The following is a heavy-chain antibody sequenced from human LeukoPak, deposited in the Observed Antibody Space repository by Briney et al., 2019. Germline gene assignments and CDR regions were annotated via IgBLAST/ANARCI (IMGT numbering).Heavy chain of an antibody. CDR1: GFTFSVYG. CDR2: FSHDGNNK. V-gene: IGHV3-30*18. D-gene: IGHD3-10*01. J-gene: IGHJ4*02. Sequence: PGRSLRLSCAASGFTFSVYGMHWVRQAPGKGLEWVAVFSHDGNNKYYEDSVKGRFSISRDNSKNTLYLQMNSLRAEDTAIYYCAKAEGVSGSLYHGDYWGQGTLVTVSS. CDR3: AKAEGVSGSLYHGDY.